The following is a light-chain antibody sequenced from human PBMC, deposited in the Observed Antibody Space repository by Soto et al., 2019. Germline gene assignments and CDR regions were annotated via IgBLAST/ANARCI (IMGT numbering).Light chain of an antibody. CDR2: DVS. V-gene: IGLV2-14*01. CDR3: SSYKSSSTLDV. J-gene: IGLJ1*01. Sequence: QSALTQPASVSGSPGQSITISCTGTSSDVGGYNYVSWYQQHPGQAPKLMIYDVSNGPSWVSNRFSGSNSGNTASLTISWLQAADEADYYCSSYKSSSTLDVFGTGTKVTVL. CDR1: SSDVGGYNY.